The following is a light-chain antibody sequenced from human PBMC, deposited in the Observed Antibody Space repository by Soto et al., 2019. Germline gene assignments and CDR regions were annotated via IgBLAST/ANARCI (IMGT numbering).Light chain of an antibody. Sequence: ECLLTQSPGPLSLSPGERSTLSCRASQSIRTSLAWYQQKPGQAPRLVIFDASNRANGVPARFGGSGSGTDFTLTINSLEPEDFAVYYCQQRNVWPPITFGQGTRLEI. J-gene: IGKJ5*01. CDR3: QQRNVWPPIT. V-gene: IGKV3-11*01. CDR1: QSIRTS. CDR2: DAS.